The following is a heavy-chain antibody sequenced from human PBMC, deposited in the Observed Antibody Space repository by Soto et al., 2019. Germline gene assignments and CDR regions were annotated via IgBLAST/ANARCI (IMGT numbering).Heavy chain of an antibody. V-gene: IGHV4-39*01. Sequence: QLQLQESGPGLVKASETLSLTCIVSGGSISSSSYFWGWIRQPPGKGLEWIGSLYYSGTSDYNPSLRSRATTAVXTXKXXFSLKLNSVTAADTAVYYCAGRSIVASNWNSYFDYWGQGTLVTVSS. J-gene: IGHJ4*02. CDR2: LYYSGTS. CDR1: GGSISSSSYF. D-gene: IGHD1-1*01. CDR3: AGRSIVASNWNSYFDY.